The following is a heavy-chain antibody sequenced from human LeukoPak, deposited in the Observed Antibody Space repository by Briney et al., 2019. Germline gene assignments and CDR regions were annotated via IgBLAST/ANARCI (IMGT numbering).Heavy chain of an antibody. V-gene: IGHV3-49*04. CDR3: TRPRVYFDY. CDR1: GFTFRDYA. Sequence: GRSLRLSCTASGFTFRDYAMSWVRQAPGKGLEWVGFIRSKAYGGTTEYAASVKGRFTISRDDSKSIAYLQMNSLKTEDTAGYYCTRPRVYFDYWGQGTLVTVSS. J-gene: IGHJ4*02. CDR2: IRSKAYGGTT.